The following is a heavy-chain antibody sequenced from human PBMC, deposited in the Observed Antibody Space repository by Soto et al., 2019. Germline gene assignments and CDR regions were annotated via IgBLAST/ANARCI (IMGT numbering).Heavy chain of an antibody. V-gene: IGHV3-23*01. CDR3: AKDQKWDPPHYLDP. CDR2: ISGSGGST. CDR1: GFTFSSSA. J-gene: IGHJ5*02. D-gene: IGHD1-26*01. Sequence: EVQLLESGGGLVQPGESLRLSCAASGFTFSSSAMTWVRQAPGKELEWVSAISGSGGSTFYADSVKGRFTISRDNSKNTLYLQMNSLRAEDTAVYPCAKDQKWDPPHYLDPWGQGTLVTVSS.